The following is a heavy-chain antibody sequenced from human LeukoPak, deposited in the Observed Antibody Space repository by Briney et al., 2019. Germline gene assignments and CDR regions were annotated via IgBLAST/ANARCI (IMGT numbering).Heavy chain of an antibody. J-gene: IGHJ6*03. D-gene: IGHD3-9*01. CDR1: GYTFTSYG. Sequence: ASVKVSCKASGYTFTSYGISWVRQAPGQGLEWMGWISAYNGNTNYAQNLQGRVTMTTDTSTSTAYMELSRLRSDDTAVYYCARDGEILTGYYGDYYYYMDVWGKGTTVTVSS. V-gene: IGHV1-18*01. CDR2: ISAYNGNT. CDR3: ARDGEILTGYYGDYYYYMDV.